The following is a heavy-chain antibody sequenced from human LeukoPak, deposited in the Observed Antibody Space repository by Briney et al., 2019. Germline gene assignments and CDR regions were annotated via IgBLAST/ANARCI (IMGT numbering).Heavy chain of an antibody. CDR2: IYYSGRT. V-gene: IGHV4-31*03. J-gene: IGHJ6*02. D-gene: IGHD3-3*01. CDR3: ARDRYDSYPMDV. CDR1: GGSISSGDYY. Sequence: SQTLSLTCTVSGGSISSGDYYWSWIRQHPGTGLEWIGSIYYSGRTYYNPSLKSRVTISVDTSKNQFSLKLSSVTAADAAVYYCARDRYDSYPMDVWGQGTTVTVSS.